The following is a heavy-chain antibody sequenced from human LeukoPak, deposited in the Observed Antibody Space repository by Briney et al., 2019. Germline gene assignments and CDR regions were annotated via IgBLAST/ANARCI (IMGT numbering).Heavy chain of an antibody. Sequence: ASVKVSCKASGGTFSSYAISWVRQAPGQGLEWMGRIIPILGIANYAQKFQGRVTITADKSTSTAYMELSSLRYEDTAVYYCASAYYDSSGYYPLDFDYWGQGTLVTVSS. CDR3: ASAYYDSSGYYPLDFDY. CDR1: GGTFSSYA. D-gene: IGHD3-22*01. J-gene: IGHJ4*02. CDR2: IIPILGIA. V-gene: IGHV1-69*04.